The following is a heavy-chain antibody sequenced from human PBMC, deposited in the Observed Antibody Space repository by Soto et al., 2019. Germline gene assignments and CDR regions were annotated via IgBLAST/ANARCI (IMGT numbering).Heavy chain of an antibody. CDR3: ARSPPYGRFDY. D-gene: IGHD3-10*01. J-gene: IGHJ4*02. CDR2: NNPNSGGT. Sequence: ASVKVSCKASGYTFTGYYMHWVRQAPGQGLEWMGWNNPNSGGTNNAQKYQGWVTMTRDTSISTAYKELSRLRSNNTAVYYCARSPPYGRFDYWGQGTLVTVSS. CDR1: GYTFTGYY. V-gene: IGHV1-2*04.